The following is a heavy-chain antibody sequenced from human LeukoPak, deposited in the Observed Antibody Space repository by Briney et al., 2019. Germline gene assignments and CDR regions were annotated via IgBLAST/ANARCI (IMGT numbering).Heavy chain of an antibody. D-gene: IGHD5-18*01. V-gene: IGHV3-23*01. CDR1: GFTFSSYA. Sequence: HPGGSLRLSCAASGFTFSSYAVSWVRQAPGKGLEWVSAISGSGGSTYYADSVKGRFTISRDNSKNTLYLQMNSLRAEDTAVYYCAKLPELQLWLQYVDYWGQGTLVTVSS. CDR2: ISGSGGST. J-gene: IGHJ4*02. CDR3: AKLPELQLWLQYVDY.